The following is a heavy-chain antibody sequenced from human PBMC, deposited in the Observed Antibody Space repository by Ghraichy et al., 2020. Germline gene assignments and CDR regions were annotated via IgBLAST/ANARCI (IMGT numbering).Heavy chain of an antibody. J-gene: IGHJ2*01. Sequence: LSLTCEGSGFSFSDYSMIWVRLTPRKALEWVSYITGSSITIFYTDSVKGRFTISRDNAKNSLYLQMNSLRAEDTAVYYCARLALHLRAAVGDWYFGL. CDR2: ITGSSITI. V-gene: IGHV3-48*01. CDR3: ARLALHLRAAVGDWYFGL. CDR1: GFSFSDYS. D-gene: IGHD6-13*01.